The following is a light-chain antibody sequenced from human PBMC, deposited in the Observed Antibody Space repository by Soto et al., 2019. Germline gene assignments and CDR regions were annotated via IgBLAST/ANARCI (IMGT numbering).Light chain of an antibody. V-gene: IGKV3-20*01. J-gene: IGKJ4*02. CDR3: LQYGSSPRT. CDR2: GAS. CDR1: PEVSANH. Sequence: SVFTRSPVILSLSLADSAALSGRASPEVSANHLAWYQHKAGQTPRLLISGASSRATGIPDRFSGSGSGTDFTLTISGLEPDDLAVYYCLQYGSSPRTFGRGTQLDIK.